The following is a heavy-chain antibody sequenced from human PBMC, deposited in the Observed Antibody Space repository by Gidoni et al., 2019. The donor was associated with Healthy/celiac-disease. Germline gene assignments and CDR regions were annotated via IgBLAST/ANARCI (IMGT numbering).Heavy chain of an antibody. D-gene: IGHD4-17*01. J-gene: IGHJ4*02. Sequence: QVQLVQSGAEVKKPGYSVKVSCKASGGTFSSYAISWVRQAPGQGLEWMGRIIPILGIANYAQKFQGRVTITADKSTSTAYMELSSLRSEDTAVYYCARSTVTTCPGDYWGQGTLVTVSS. CDR1: GGTFSSYA. CDR3: ARSTVTTCPGDY. CDR2: IIPILGIA. V-gene: IGHV1-69*04.